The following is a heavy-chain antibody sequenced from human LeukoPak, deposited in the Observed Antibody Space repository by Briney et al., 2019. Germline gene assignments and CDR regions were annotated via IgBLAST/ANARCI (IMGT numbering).Heavy chain of an antibody. V-gene: IGHV3-48*01. J-gene: IGHJ4*02. Sequence: GGSLRLSCAASGFTFSSYSMNWVRQAPGKGLEWVSYISSSSSPIYYADSVKGRFTISRDNAKNSLYLQMNSLRAEDTALYYCARTLSVVVTGSFDYWGQGTLVTVSS. CDR3: ARTLSVVVTGSFDY. CDR2: ISSSSSPI. CDR1: GFTFSSYS. D-gene: IGHD2-21*02.